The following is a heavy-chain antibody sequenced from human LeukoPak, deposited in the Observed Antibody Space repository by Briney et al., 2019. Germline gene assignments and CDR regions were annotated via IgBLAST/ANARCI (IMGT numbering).Heavy chain of an antibody. CDR1: GGSISSYY. CDR2: IYTSGST. V-gene: IGHV4-4*07. CDR3: ARDGRGLGFYYYYMDV. Sequence: SETLSLTCTVSGGSISSYYWNWIRQPAGKGLEWIGRIYTSGSTNYNPSLKSRVTISEDTSKNQFSLKLSSVTAADTAVYYCARDGRGLGFYYYYMDVWGKGTTVTVSS. J-gene: IGHJ6*03.